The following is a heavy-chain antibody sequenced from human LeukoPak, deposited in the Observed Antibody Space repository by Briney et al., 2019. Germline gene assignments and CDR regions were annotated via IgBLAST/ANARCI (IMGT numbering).Heavy chain of an antibody. CDR2: IKQDGNEK. CDR3: AVWTGS. J-gene: IGHJ4*02. V-gene: IGHV3-7*05. CDR1: RFIFSTYW. Sequence: PGGSLSLFCAPYRFIFSTYWMRWVRQAPGKGLEWVANIKQDGNEKYYVDSVKGRFTLSRDNAKTALYLQTHSLIAEDTAVYYCAVWTGSWGQGTLVTVSS. D-gene: IGHD3/OR15-3a*01.